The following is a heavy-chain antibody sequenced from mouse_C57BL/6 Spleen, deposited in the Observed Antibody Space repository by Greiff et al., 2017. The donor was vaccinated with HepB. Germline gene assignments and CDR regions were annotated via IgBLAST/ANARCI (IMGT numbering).Heavy chain of an antibody. CDR1: GYTFTSYW. Sequence: QVQLQQPGAELVKPGASVKMSCKASGYTFTSYWITWVKQRPGQGLEWIGDIYPGSGSTNYNEKFKSKATLTVDTSSSTAYMQLSSLTSEGSAVYYCARRGQLHGWFAYWGEGTLVTVSA. CDR2: IYPGSGST. V-gene: IGHV1-55*01. CDR3: ARRGQLHGWFAY. D-gene: IGHD3-2*01. J-gene: IGHJ3*01.